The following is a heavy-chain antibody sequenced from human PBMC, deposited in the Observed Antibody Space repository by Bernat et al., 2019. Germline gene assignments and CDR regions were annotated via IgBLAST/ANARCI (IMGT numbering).Heavy chain of an antibody. CDR3: ERARYYGRSGYDYWYIDV. J-gene: IGHJ2*01. V-gene: IGHV3-33*01. CDR2: IWSDGSNK. Sequence: QVQLVESGGGVVQPGRSLRLSCVASGFNFSHFGIHWVRQAPGKGLEWVAVIWSDGSNKYYADSVKGRFTISRDNSRNTLYLQMNSLRAEDTAVYYCERARYYGRSGYDYWYIDVWGRGTMVTVSP. CDR1: GFNFSHFG. D-gene: IGHD3-22*01.